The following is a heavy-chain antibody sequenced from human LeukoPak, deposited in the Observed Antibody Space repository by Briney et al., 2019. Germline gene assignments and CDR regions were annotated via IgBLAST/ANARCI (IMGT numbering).Heavy chain of an antibody. CDR1: GFTFNTYS. V-gene: IGHV3-21*06. CDR2: IDSSGGYM. Sequence: GGSLRLSCEASGFTFNTYSMNWARQAPGKGLEWVSSIDSSGGYMFYADSVKGRFIISRDNAKDSLYLQMNSLRVEDTAVYYCARGQWLGDWGQGTLVTVSS. CDR3: ARGQWLGD. D-gene: IGHD6-19*01. J-gene: IGHJ4*02.